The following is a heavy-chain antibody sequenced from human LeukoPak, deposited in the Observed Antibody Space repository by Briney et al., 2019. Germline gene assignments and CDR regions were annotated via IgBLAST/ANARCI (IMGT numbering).Heavy chain of an antibody. Sequence: SETLSLTCTVSGYSISSGYYWGWIRQPPGKGLEWIGSFYHSGSTYYNPSLKSRVTISVDTSKNQFSLKLSSVTAADTAVYYCARVAAMAEGYYYYYMDVWGKGTTVTVSS. D-gene: IGHD5-18*01. V-gene: IGHV4-38-2*02. J-gene: IGHJ6*03. CDR3: ARVAAMAEGYYYYYMDV. CDR1: GYSISSGYY. CDR2: FYHSGST.